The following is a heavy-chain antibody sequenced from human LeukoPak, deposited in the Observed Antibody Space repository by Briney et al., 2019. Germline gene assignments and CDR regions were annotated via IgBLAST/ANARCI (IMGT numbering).Heavy chain of an antibody. CDR1: GGSISNYY. Sequence: SETLSLTCNVSGGSISNYYWSWIRQPPGKGLEWIGYMYHTGHTMYNSSLKSRVTMSLDTSKNHFSLRLSSVTAADTAVYYCARHPFATPFDYWGPGTLVTVSS. D-gene: IGHD2-15*01. CDR2: MYHTGHT. J-gene: IGHJ4*02. CDR3: ARHPFATPFDY. V-gene: IGHV4-59*08.